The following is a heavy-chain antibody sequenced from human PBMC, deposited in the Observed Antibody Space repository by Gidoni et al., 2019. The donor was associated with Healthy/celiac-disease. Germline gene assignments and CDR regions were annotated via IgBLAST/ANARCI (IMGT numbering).Heavy chain of an antibody. D-gene: IGHD3-16*01. Sequence: EVQLVESGGGLVQPGGSLRLSCSAPGFPFSSNYMSWVRQAPGKGLEWVSVIYSGGSTYYADSVKGRFTISRDNSKNTLYLQMNSLRAEDTAVYYCAREALYDKVDDAFDIWGQGTMVTVSS. V-gene: IGHV3-66*02. CDR2: IYSGGST. CDR3: AREALYDKVDDAFDI. J-gene: IGHJ3*02. CDR1: GFPFSSNY.